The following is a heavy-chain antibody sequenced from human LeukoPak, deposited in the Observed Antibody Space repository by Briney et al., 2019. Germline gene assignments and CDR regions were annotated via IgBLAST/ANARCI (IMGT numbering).Heavy chain of an antibody. CDR2: IYYSGST. V-gene: IGHV4-30-4*01. CDR3: ARDGASSIIPVDYYYGMDV. J-gene: IGHJ6*02. CDR1: GGSISSGDYY. D-gene: IGHD3-3*01. Sequence: SQTLSLTCTVSGGSISSGDYYWSWIRQPSGKGLEWIGYIYYSGSTYYNPSLKSRVTISVDTSKNQFSLKLSSVTAADTAVYYCARDGASSIIPVDYYYGMDVWGQGTTVTVSS.